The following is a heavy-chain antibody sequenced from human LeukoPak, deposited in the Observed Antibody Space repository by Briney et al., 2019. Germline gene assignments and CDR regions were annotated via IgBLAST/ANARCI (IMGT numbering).Heavy chain of an antibody. CDR1: GDSVSNGNYY. J-gene: IGHJ1*01. CDR3: ARHYGP. V-gene: IGHV4-61*03. D-gene: IGHD3-16*01. CDR2: IYYTGNT. Sequence: KTSETLSLTCTVSGDSVSNGNYYWSWLRQPPGKALEWIGYIYYTGNTYYNPSLEGRVTISVDTSRNHFSVKLNSVTATDTAVYYCARHYGPWGQGTLVTVSS.